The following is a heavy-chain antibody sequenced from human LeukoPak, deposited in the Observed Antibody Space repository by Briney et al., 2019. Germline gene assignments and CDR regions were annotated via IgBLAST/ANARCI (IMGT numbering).Heavy chain of an antibody. CDR2: INHSGST. CDR3: ARVDRGPGGIRLWKRALYNFDY. J-gene: IGHJ4*02. CDR1: GGSFSGYY. D-gene: IGHD5-18*01. Sequence: SETLSLTCAVYGGSFSGYYWSWIRQPPGKGLEWIGEINHSGSTNYNPSLKSRVTISVDTSKNQFSLKLSSVTAADTAVYYCARVDRGPGGIRLWKRALYNFDYWGQGTPVTVSS. V-gene: IGHV4-34*01.